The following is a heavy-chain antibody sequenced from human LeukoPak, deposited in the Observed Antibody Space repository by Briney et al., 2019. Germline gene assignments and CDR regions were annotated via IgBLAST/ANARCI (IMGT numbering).Heavy chain of an antibody. V-gene: IGHV5-51*01. CDR1: GYRFTGYW. D-gene: IGHD1-26*01. Sequence: GESLKISCQGSGYRFTGYWIGWVRQMPGKGLEWMGIIYPGDSDTIYSPSFQGQVTISADKSTSTANLQWSSLKASDTAMYYCARSGGNYYSIWGQGTMVTVSS. CDR2: IYPGDSDT. CDR3: ARSGGNYYSI. J-gene: IGHJ3*02.